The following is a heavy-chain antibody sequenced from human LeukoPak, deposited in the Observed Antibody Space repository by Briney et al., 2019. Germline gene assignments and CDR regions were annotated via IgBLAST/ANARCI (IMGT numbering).Heavy chain of an antibody. J-gene: IGHJ6*03. CDR2: IRDDGSNK. Sequence: GRSLRLSCAAYGFTFSSYGMHWVRQAPGKGLEWVAFIRDDGSNKYYADSGKGRFTISRDNSKNALYLQMNSLRAEDTAVYYCAKEGNSSSSADDYYYHTDVCGKGPTAPVTS. CDR1: GFTFSSYG. V-gene: IGHV3-30*02. CDR3: AKEGNSSSSADDYYYHTDV. D-gene: IGHD6-6*01.